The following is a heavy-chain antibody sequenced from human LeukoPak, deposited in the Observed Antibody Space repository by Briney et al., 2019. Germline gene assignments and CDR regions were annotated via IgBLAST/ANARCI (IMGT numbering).Heavy chain of an antibody. CDR2: LYSGGST. J-gene: IGHJ4*02. D-gene: IGHD3-3*01. CDR1: GFTVSSNY. Sequence: GGSLRLSCVASGFTVSSNYVSWVRQAPGKGLEWVSVLYSGGSTHYTDSVKGRFTISRDNSKNTLYLQMNSLRVEDTAVYFCARGLGFFDYWGRGTQVTVSS. V-gene: IGHV3-53*01. CDR3: ARGLGFFDY.